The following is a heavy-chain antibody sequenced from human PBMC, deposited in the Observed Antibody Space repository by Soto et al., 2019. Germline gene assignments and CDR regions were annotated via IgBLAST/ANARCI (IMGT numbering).Heavy chain of an antibody. CDR2: ISYDGSNK. CDR1: GFTFSSYG. J-gene: IGHJ6*02. CDR3: AKDRGYSYGEPYYYYGMDV. Sequence: GGSLRLSCAASGFTFSSYGMHWVRQAPGKGLEWVAVISYDGSNKYYADSVKGRFTISRDNSKNTLYLQMNSLRAEDTAVYYCAKDRGYSYGEPYYYYGMDVWGQGTTVTVSS. D-gene: IGHD5-18*01. V-gene: IGHV3-30*18.